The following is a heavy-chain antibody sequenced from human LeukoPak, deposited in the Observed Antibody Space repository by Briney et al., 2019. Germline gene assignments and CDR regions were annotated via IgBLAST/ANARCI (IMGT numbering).Heavy chain of an antibody. CDR1: GFTFTNYA. CDR3: ARDEGVADTAMASYYYYGMDV. V-gene: IGHV3-23*01. J-gene: IGHJ6*02. Sequence: GGSLRLSCAASGFTFTNYAMSWVRQAPGKGLEWVSVISGSGATTYYADSVKGRFTISRDNSKNTLYLQMNSLRAEDTAVYYCARDEGVADTAMASYYYYGMDVWGQGTTVTVSS. CDR2: ISGSGATT. D-gene: IGHD5-18*01.